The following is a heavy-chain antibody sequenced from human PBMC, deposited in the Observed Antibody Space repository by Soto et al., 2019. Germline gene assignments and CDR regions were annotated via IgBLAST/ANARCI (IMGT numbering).Heavy chain of an antibody. CDR1: GGSISSYY. D-gene: IGHD3-10*01. CDR3: ARVLWFGELLQHDAFDI. Sequence: QVQLQESGPGLVKPSETLSLTCTVSGGSISSYYWSWIRQPPGKGLEWIGYIYYSGSTNYNPSLESPVTISVDTSKDQFSLKLSSVTAADTAVYYCARVLWFGELLQHDAFDIWGQGTMVTVSS. V-gene: IGHV4-59*01. J-gene: IGHJ3*02. CDR2: IYYSGST.